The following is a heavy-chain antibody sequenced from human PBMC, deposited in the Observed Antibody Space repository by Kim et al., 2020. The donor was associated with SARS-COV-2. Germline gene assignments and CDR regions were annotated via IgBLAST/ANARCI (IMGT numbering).Heavy chain of an antibody. D-gene: IGHD4-17*01. CDR3: ARGAYGDVSFDY. Sequence: AQKVQGRVTMTTDPSTNTAYMELWSLRSDDTAMYYCARGAYGDVSFDYWGQGTLVTVSS. V-gene: IGHV1-18*01. J-gene: IGHJ4*02.